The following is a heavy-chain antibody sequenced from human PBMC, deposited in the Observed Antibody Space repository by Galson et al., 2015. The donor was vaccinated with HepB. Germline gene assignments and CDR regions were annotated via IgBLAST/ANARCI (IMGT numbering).Heavy chain of an antibody. D-gene: IGHD1-7*01. Sequence: SLRLSCAASGFTFSSYSMNWVRQAPGKGLEWVSSISSSSSYIYYADSVKGRFTISRDNAKNSLYLQMNSLRAEDTAVYYCARVGELLQAFDYWGQGTLVTVSS. J-gene: IGHJ4*02. CDR1: GFTFSSYS. CDR2: ISSSSSYI. CDR3: ARVGELLQAFDY. V-gene: IGHV3-21*01.